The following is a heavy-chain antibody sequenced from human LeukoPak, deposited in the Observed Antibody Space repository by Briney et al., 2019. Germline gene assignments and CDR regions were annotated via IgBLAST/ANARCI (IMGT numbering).Heavy chain of an antibody. D-gene: IGHD3-9*01. CDR2: IIPIFGTA. V-gene: IGHV1-69*13. CDR1: GGTFSSYA. Sequence: ASVKVSCKASGGTFSSYAISWVRQAPGQGLEWMGGIIPIFGTANYAQKFQGRVTITADESTSTAYMELSSLRSEDTAVYYCARSWGSYYDILTGYYRPIYYDSSGNPYYYYYMDVWGKGTTVTVSS. J-gene: IGHJ6*03. CDR3: ARSWGSYYDILTGYYRPIYYDSSGNPYYYYYMDV.